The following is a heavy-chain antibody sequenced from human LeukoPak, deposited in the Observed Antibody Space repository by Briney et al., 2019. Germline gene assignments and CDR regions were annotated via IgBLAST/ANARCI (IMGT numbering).Heavy chain of an antibody. CDR2: IIPMFGTP. J-gene: IGHJ6*02. CDR1: GGTFSSYA. CDR3: AREREGTAGRPGLASKDYFYYGMDV. V-gene: IGHV1-69*13. Sequence: SVKVSCKASGGTFSSYAINWVRQAPGQGLEWMGGIIPMFGTPNYAQRFQGRVMIIADEFTSTAYMELSSLRSEDTAVYYCAREREGTAGRPGLASKDYFYYGMDVWGQGTTVTVSS. D-gene: IGHD6-6*01.